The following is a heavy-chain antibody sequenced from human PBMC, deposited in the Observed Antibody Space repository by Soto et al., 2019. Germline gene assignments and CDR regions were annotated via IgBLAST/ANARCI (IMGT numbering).Heavy chain of an antibody. CDR1: GYTFTNYC. J-gene: IGHJ4*02. Sequence: QVQLVQSGGEVKKPGASVKVSCKTSGYTFTNYCITWVRQAPGQGLKWMGWISAYNGDTNYAQKFQGRVIMTTDTSTTTAYMELRSLRSDDTAVYYCARGPAGGLRGGVSYWGQGTLVTVSS. D-gene: IGHD2-15*01. CDR3: ARGPAGGLRGGVSY. V-gene: IGHV1-18*04. CDR2: ISAYNGDT.